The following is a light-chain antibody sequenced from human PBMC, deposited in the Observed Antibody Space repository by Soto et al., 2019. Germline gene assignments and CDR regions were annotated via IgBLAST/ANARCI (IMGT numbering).Light chain of an antibody. Sequence: SYVLTQPPSVSMAPGQTATITWGGNNIGSKSVHWYQQRPGQAPVVVIYYNTDRPSGISERFSGFSSGDTATLTISRVEAGDEADYYCQVWDSSRDQYVFGSGTKLAVL. CDR3: QVWDSSRDQYV. CDR2: YNT. J-gene: IGLJ1*01. CDR1: NIGSKS. V-gene: IGLV3-21*04.